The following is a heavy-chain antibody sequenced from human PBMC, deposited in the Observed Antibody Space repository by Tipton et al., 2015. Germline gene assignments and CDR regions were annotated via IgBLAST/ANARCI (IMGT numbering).Heavy chain of an antibody. J-gene: IGHJ4*02. CDR1: GFTVSSKY. V-gene: IGHV3-53*05. CDR2: IYSGGRT. D-gene: IGHD2-21*01. Sequence: SLRLSCAASGFTVSSKYISWVRQSPGKGLEWVSVIYSGGRTNYADSVKGRFTISRDNAKNSLYLQMNSLRAEDTALYFCAKDMAPGGGNRYYYFDYWGQGTLVTVSS. CDR3: AKDMAPGGGNRYYYFDY.